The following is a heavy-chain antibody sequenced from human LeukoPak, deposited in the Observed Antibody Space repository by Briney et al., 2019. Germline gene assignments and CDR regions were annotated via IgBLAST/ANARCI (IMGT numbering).Heavy chain of an antibody. D-gene: IGHD6-6*01. J-gene: IGHJ5*02. V-gene: IGHV1-18*01. CDR3: ARDLGSSATSTNWFDP. Sequence: GASVKASCKASGYTFTSYGISWVRQAPGQGLEWMGWISAYNGNTNYAQKLQGRVTMTTDTSTSTAYMELRSLRSDDTAVYYCARDLGSSATSTNWFDPWGQGTLVTVSS. CDR2: ISAYNGNT. CDR1: GYTFTSYG.